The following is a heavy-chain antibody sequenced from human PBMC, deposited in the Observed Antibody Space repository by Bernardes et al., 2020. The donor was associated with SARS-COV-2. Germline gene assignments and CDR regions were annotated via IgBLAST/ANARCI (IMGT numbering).Heavy chain of an antibody. D-gene: IGHD3-10*01. J-gene: IGHJ4*02. CDR3: ARQNGHFGVEIDY. CDR2: VNPGDSDT. CDR1: GYSFTSHW. V-gene: IGHV5-51*01. Sequence: GESLKISCKASGYSFTSHWIGWVRQMPGKGLEWMAIVNPGDSDTRYSPSFQGQVTITADKSISTAYLQWSSLKASDTAMYYCARQNGHFGVEIDYWGQGTLGTVA.